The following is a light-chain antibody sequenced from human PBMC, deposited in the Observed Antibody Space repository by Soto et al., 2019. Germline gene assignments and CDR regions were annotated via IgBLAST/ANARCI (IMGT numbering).Light chain of an antibody. CDR1: SIDVGSYNL. CDR2: EVF. V-gene: IGLV2-23*02. Sequence: QSVLTQPASVSGSPGQSITISCTGPSIDVGSYNLVSWYQQYPGKAPKLIIFEVFKRPSGVSHRFSGSKSGNTASLTISGLQAEDEANYYCCSYAGRATYVFGGGTKLTVL. J-gene: IGLJ2*01. CDR3: CSYAGRATYV.